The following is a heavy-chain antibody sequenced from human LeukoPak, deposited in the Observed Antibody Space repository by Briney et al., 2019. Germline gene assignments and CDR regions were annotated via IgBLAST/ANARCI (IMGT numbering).Heavy chain of an antibody. CDR3: ARALQPMYSSSHYYYMDV. V-gene: IGHV4-61*08. Sequence: SETLSLTCTVSGDSISSGDYYWSWIRQPPGKGLEWIGYIYYSGSTNYNPSLKSRVTISVDTSKNQFSLKLSSVTAADTAVYYCARALQPMYSSSHYYYMDVWGKGTTVTVSS. D-gene: IGHD6-6*01. CDR1: GDSISSGDYY. J-gene: IGHJ6*03. CDR2: IYYSGST.